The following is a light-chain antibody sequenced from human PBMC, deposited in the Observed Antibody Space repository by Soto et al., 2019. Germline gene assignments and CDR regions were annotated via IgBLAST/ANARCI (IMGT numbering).Light chain of an antibody. CDR2: QAS. V-gene: IGKV1-5*03. J-gene: IGKJ1*01. CDR3: QQYNSYPWT. CDR1: QAISSW. Sequence: DIQMTQSPSTLSASVGDRVTITCRASQAISSWLAWYQQNPGRAPKLLIFQASSLESGVPSRFSGSGSGTEFTLTLNSLQPDDFATYYCQQYNSYPWTFGQGTKVEIK.